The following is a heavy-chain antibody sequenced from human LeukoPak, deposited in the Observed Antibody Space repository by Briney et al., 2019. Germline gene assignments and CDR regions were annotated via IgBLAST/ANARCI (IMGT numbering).Heavy chain of an antibody. CDR2: ISYDGSNK. CDR1: GFTFISYT. V-gene: IGHV3-30*04. Sequence: GRSLRLSCAASGFTFISYTMHWVRQAPGKGLEWVAVISYDGSNKYYADSVKGRFTISRDNAKNTLFLQMNSLRADDTAVYYCARADGRSWGQGTLVTVSS. D-gene: IGHD6-6*01. J-gene: IGHJ4*02. CDR3: ARADGRS.